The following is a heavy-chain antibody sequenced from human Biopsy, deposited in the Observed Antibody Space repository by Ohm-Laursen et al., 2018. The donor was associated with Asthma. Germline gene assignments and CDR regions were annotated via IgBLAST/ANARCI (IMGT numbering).Heavy chain of an antibody. Sequence: ASVKVSCNASGYTFIHFAIHWVRQAPGQRLEWMGWINAGDGNTKYSQEFQGRVTITRDTSASTAYMDLRSLRSEDTAMYYCARTYYDFLTGQVNDAFALWGQGTMVTVSS. V-gene: IGHV1-3*01. CDR3: ARTYYDFLTGQVNDAFAL. CDR1: GYTFIHFA. D-gene: IGHD3-9*01. CDR2: INAGDGNT. J-gene: IGHJ3*01.